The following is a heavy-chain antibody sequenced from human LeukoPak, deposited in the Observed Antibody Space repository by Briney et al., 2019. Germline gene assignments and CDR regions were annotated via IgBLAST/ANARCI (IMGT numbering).Heavy chain of an antibody. V-gene: IGHV3-30*18. CDR2: ISYDGSNK. CDR3: AKDSHYYGSGSYYKNWFDP. CDR1: GFTFSSYG. Sequence: GGSLRLSCAASGFTFSSYGMHRVRQAPGKGLEWVAVISYDGSNKYYADSVKGRFTISRDNSKNTLYLQMNSLRAEDTAVYYCAKDSHYYGSGSYYKNWFDPWGQGTLVTVSS. J-gene: IGHJ5*02. D-gene: IGHD3-10*01.